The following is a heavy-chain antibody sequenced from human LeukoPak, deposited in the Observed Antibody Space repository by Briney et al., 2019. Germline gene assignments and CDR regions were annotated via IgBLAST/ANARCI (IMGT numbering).Heavy chain of an antibody. CDR2: INHSGST. V-gene: IGHV4-34*01. CDR3: ARGASLDL. Sequence: PSETLSLTCAVYGGSFSGYYWSWIRQPPGKGLEWIGEINHSGSTNYNPSLRSRVTISVDTSKNQFSLKLSSVAAADTAVYYCARGASLDLWGRGTLVTVSS. CDR1: GGSFSGYY. J-gene: IGHJ2*01.